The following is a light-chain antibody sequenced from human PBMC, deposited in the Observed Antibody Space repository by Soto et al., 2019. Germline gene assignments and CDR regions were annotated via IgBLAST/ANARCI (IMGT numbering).Light chain of an antibody. V-gene: IGKV3-20*01. Sequence: EIVLTQSPGTLSLSPGERATLSCRASQSVNNNYLAWYQQRPGQTPRLLVNGVSNRATGIPDRFSGGGSGTVFTLTISSLEPEDFAVYYCQQYGLPPHSFGQGTRVEIK. J-gene: IGKJ2*01. CDR1: QSVNNNY. CDR3: QQYGLPPHS. CDR2: GVS.